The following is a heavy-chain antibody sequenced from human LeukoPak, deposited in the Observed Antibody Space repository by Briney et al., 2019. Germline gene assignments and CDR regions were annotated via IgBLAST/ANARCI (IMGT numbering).Heavy chain of an antibody. Sequence: ASVKVSCKASGYTFTSYAMHWVRQAPGQRLEWIGWINAGNGNTKYSQKFQGRVTITRDTSASTAYMELSSLRSEDTAVYYCARIRGVTATRGYFDYWGQGTLVTVSS. CDR2: INAGNGNT. CDR1: GYTFTSYA. CDR3: ARIRGVTATRGYFDY. D-gene: IGHD2-21*02. J-gene: IGHJ4*02. V-gene: IGHV1-3*01.